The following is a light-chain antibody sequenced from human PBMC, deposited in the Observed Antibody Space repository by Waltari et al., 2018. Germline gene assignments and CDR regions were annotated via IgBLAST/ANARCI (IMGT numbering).Light chain of an antibody. CDR3: QQYNSYSPTWT. J-gene: IGKJ1*01. Sequence: DIQMTKSPSTLSASVGERVTITCRASQSISSWLAWYQQKPGKDPKLLIYKASSLESGVPSRFSGSGSGTEFTLTISSLQPDDFATYYCQQYNSYSPTWTFGQGTKVEIK. CDR1: QSISSW. CDR2: KAS. V-gene: IGKV1-5*03.